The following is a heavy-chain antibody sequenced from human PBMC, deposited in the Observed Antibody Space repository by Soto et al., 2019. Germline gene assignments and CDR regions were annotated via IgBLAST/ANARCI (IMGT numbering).Heavy chain of an antibody. Sequence: GESLKISCKGSGYSFTSYWIGWVRQMPGKGLEWMGIIYPGDSDTRYSPSFQGQVTISADKSISTAYLQWSSLKASDTAMYYCPRPDEVDTAMAPVVYWGQGTLVTVSS. CDR1: GYSFTSYW. J-gene: IGHJ4*02. CDR2: IYPGDSDT. CDR3: PRPDEVDTAMAPVVY. V-gene: IGHV5-51*01. D-gene: IGHD5-18*01.